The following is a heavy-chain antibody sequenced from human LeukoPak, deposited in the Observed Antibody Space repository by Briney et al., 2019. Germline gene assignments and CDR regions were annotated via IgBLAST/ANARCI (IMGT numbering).Heavy chain of an antibody. CDR2: ISYDGSNK. Sequence: GGSLRLSCAASGFTFSSYAMHWVRQAPGKGLEWVAVISYDGSNKYYADSVKGRFTVSRDNSKNTLYLQMNSLRAEDMAVYYCARAPGAPLRYFDWLALDYWGQGTLVTVSS. CDR1: GFTFSSYA. CDR3: ARAPGAPLRYFDWLALDY. V-gene: IGHV3-30-3*01. D-gene: IGHD3-9*01. J-gene: IGHJ4*02.